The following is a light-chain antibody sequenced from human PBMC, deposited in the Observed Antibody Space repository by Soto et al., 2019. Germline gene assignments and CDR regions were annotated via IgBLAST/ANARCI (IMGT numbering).Light chain of an antibody. J-gene: IGKJ1*01. Sequence: DIQMTQSPSTLSASVGDTVTVTCRASQSVSGWLAWYQQKPGEAPKLLIYDASSLESGVPSRFSGSGSGTEFTLTISSLQPDDFATYYCQQYNSYPWTVGQGTKVDIK. V-gene: IGKV1-5*01. CDR1: QSVSGW. CDR2: DAS. CDR3: QQYNSYPWT.